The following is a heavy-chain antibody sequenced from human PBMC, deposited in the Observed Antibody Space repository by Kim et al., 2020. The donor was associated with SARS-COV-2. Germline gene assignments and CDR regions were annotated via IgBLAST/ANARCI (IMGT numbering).Heavy chain of an antibody. CDR3: AKAPRITGQLDV. J-gene: IGHJ6*02. V-gene: IGHV1-2*02. D-gene: IGHD1-20*01. CDR1: YSFSGYD. Sequence: ASVTVSCKATYSFSGYDIQWVRQAPGQGLECVGWINPHNGDKNYAQKFRGRVSMTSESSITTAYMELTGLTSDDTATYYCAKAPRITGQLDVWGQGTPVIVSS. CDR2: INPHNGDK.